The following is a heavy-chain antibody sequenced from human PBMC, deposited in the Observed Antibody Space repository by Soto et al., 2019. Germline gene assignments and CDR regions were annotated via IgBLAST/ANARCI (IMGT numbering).Heavy chain of an antibody. Sequence: GASVKVSCTASGGTFSSYAISWVRQAPGQGLEWMGGIIPIFGTANYAQKFQGRVTITADESTSTAYMELSSLRSEDTAVYYCARVQSANYYYYGMDVWGQGTTVTVSS. CDR2: IIPIFGTA. J-gene: IGHJ6*02. D-gene: IGHD2-15*01. CDR1: GGTFSSYA. CDR3: ARVQSANYYYYGMDV. V-gene: IGHV1-69*13.